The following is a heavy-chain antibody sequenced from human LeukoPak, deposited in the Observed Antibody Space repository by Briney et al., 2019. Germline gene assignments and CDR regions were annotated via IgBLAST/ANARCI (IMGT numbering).Heavy chain of an antibody. CDR2: ISAYNGNT. CDR1: GYTFTSYY. CDR3: ARGPDIVVVPAALPDY. V-gene: IGHV1-18*04. Sequence: ASVKVSCKASGYTFTSYYMHWVRQAPGQGLEWMGWISAYNGNTNYAQKLQGRVTMTTDTSTSTAYMELRSLRSDDTAVYYCARGPDIVVVPAALPDYWGQGTLVTVSS. D-gene: IGHD2-2*01. J-gene: IGHJ4*02.